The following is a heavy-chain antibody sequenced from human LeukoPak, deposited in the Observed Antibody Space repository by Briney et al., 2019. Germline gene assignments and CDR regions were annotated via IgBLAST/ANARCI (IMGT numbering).Heavy chain of an antibody. J-gene: IGHJ2*01. V-gene: IGHV1-18*01. D-gene: IGHD6-13*01. CDR2: ISAYNGNT. Sequence: ASVTVSFTGSGYTFTIYGISWVRQAQGQGREGMGWISAYNGNTNYAQKLQGRVTMTTDTSTSTAYMELRSLRSEDTAVYYCATIIAAAPRYFDLWGRGTLVTVSS. CDR3: ATIIAAAPRYFDL. CDR1: GYTFTIYG.